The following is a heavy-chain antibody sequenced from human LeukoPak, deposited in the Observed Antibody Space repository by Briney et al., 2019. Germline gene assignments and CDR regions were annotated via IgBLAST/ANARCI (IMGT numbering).Heavy chain of an antibody. J-gene: IGHJ5*02. CDR3: ARDGVYCSGGSCYRNWFDP. D-gene: IGHD2-15*01. CDR1: GGSISSYY. CDR2: IYYSGST. V-gene: IGHV4-59*01. Sequence: SETLSLTCTVSGGSISSYYWSWIRQPPGEGLEWIGYIYYSGSTNYNPSLKSRVTISVDTSKNQFSLKLSSVTAADTAVYYCARDGVYCSGGSCYRNWFDPWGQGTLVTVSS.